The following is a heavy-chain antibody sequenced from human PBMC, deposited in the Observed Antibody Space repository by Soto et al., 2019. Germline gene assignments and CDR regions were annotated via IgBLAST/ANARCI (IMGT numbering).Heavy chain of an antibody. CDR3: AREGKIPGTTS. J-gene: IGHJ4*02. CDR1: GGSVSSGSYY. Sequence: SETLSLTCTVSGGSVSSGSYYWSWIRQPPGKGLEWIGYIYYSGSTNYNPSLKSRVTISVDTSKNQFSLKLSSVTAADTAVYYCAREGKIPGTTSWGQGTLVTVSS. V-gene: IGHV4-61*01. D-gene: IGHD1-20*01. CDR2: IYYSGST.